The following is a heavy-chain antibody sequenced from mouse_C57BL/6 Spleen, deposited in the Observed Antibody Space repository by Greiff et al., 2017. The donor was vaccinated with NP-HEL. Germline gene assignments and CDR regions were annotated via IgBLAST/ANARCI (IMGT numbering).Heavy chain of an antibody. CDR2: IYPRSGNT. J-gene: IGHJ3*01. V-gene: IGHV1-81*01. Sequence: VQLQQSGAELARPGASVKLSCKASGYTFTSYGISWVQQRPGQGLEWIGEIYPRSGNTYYNEKFKGKATLTADKSSSTAYMELRSLTSEESAVDFCARRTRVVDEYWVAYWGQGTLVTVYA. D-gene: IGHD1-1*01. CDR1: GYTFTSYG. CDR3: ARRTRVVDEYWVAY.